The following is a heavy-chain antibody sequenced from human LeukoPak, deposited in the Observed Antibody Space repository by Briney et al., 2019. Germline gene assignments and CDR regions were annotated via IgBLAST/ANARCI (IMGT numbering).Heavy chain of an antibody. CDR3: ARQGGATTSDAFDI. J-gene: IGHJ3*02. CDR2: IYTSGST. CDR1: GGSISSYY. V-gene: IGHV4-4*09. D-gene: IGHD1-26*01. Sequence: SETLSLTCTVSGGSISSYYWSWIRQPPGKGREWIGYIYTSGSTYYNPSLKSRVTISVDTSKNQFSLKLSSVTAADTAVYYCARQGGATTSDAFDIWGQGTMVTVSS.